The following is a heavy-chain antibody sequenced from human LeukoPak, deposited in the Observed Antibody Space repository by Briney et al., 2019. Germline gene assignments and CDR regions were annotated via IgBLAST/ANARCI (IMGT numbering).Heavy chain of an antibody. Sequence: SETLSLTCTVSGGSISSSSYYWGWIRQPPGKGLEWIGSIYYSGSTYYNPSLKSRVTISVDTSKNQFSLKLSSLTAADTAVYYCASTEKFGGLVMFDIWGQGTMVTVSS. CDR1: GGSISSSSYY. V-gene: IGHV4-39*07. D-gene: IGHD3-10*01. CDR2: IYYSGST. CDR3: ASTEKFGGLVMFDI. J-gene: IGHJ3*02.